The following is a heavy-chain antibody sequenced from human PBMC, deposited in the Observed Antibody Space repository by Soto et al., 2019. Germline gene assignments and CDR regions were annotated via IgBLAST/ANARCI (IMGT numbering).Heavy chain of an antibody. V-gene: IGHV4-4*02. CDR2: IHHSGAT. CDR1: GGSMSSPNW. Sequence: QVRLQESGPGLVKPSGTLSLTCLVSGGSMSSPNWWTWVRQAPVKGLEWIAEIHHSGATNYRPSLKSRAVISIDKSNNQFSLQLTSVTAADTAVYYCATGSPYYYGSGGMWDSWGRGALVTVSS. D-gene: IGHD3-10*01. CDR3: ATGSPYYYGSGGMWDS. J-gene: IGHJ4*02.